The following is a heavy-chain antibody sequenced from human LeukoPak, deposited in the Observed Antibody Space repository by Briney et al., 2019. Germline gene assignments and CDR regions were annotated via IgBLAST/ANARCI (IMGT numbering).Heavy chain of an antibody. J-gene: IGHJ4*02. CDR1: GYTFSTYG. V-gene: IGHV1-18*01. CDR2: ISAYNGNT. Sequence: SVKVSCKASGYTFSTYGINWVRQVPGQGLEWMGWISAYNGNTNYAQKFQGRVSMTTDTCTSTAYMEVRSLRSDDTAVYYCARDLMSRGSSGSLPFDHWGQGTMVTVSS. CDR3: ARDLMSRGSSGSLPFDH. D-gene: IGHD3-22*01.